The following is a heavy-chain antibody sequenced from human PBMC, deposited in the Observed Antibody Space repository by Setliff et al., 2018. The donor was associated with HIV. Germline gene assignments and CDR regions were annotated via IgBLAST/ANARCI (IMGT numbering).Heavy chain of an antibody. Sequence: PGGSLRLSCGAYGFTFRSYGMHWVRQAPGKGLEWVAFIGYDGSDKYYADSVKGRFTISRDNSKNTLYMQMNSLRADETAVYYCARDLSGGYSSDYWGQGTLVTVSS. CDR2: IGYDGSDK. CDR3: ARDLSGGYSSDY. V-gene: IGHV3-30*02. J-gene: IGHJ4*02. CDR1: GFTFRSYG. D-gene: IGHD6-13*01.